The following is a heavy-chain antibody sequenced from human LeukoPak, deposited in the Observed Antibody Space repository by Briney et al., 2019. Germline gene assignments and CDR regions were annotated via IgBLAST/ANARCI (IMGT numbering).Heavy chain of an antibody. D-gene: IGHD5-24*01. V-gene: IGHV1-46*01. CDR3: ARDQVLRRRDGYISPFGY. CDR2: INPSGGST. CDR1: GYTFTSYY. Sequence: GASVKVSCKASGYTFTSYYMHWVRQAPGQGLEWMGIINPSGGSTSYAQKFQGRVTMTRDTSTSTVYMELSSLRSEDTAVYYCARDQVLRRRDGYISPFGYWGQGTLVTASS. J-gene: IGHJ4*02.